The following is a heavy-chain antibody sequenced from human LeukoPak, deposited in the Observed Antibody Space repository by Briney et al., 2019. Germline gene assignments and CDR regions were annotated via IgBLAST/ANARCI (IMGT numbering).Heavy chain of an antibody. J-gene: IGHJ4*02. CDR1: GGSIITDSYS. CDR2: IYHSGNT. V-gene: IGHV4-30-2*01. Sequence: SETLSLTCSVSGGSIITDSYSWSWIRQPPGKGLEWIGYIYHSGNTYYNPSLKSRVTISVDMSKNQFSLNLRSVTAADTAGYYCSRGAYGGRTRFDSWGQGTLVTVSS. CDR3: SRGAYGGRTRFDS. D-gene: IGHD4-23*01.